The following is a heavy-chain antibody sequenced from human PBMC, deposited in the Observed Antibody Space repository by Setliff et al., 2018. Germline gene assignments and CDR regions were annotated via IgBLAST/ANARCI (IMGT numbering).Heavy chain of an antibody. Sequence: LRLSCAASGFTFSSYAMSWVRQAPGKGLEWVSAISGSGGSTYYADSVKGRFTISRDNSKNTLYLQMNSLRAEDTAVYYCARSMIVVVIGSFFDYWGQGTLVTVSS. J-gene: IGHJ4*02. CDR2: ISGSGGST. D-gene: IGHD3-22*01. CDR3: ARSMIVVVIGSFFDY. V-gene: IGHV3-23*01. CDR1: GFTFSSYA.